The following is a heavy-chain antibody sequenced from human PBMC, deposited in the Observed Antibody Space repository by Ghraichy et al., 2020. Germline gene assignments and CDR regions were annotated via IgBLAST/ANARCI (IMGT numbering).Heavy chain of an antibody. V-gene: IGHV3-23*01. J-gene: IGHJ4*02. D-gene: IGHD1-1*01. CDR2: ISGSGGST. CDR1: GFTFSTYA. CDR3: ARLSGGTISGTFLAY. Sequence: GESLNISCAASGFTFSTYAMSWVRQAPGKGLEWVSGISGSGGSTEYADSVKGRFTISRDNSKITLDLQMNSLRGEDTAVYYCARLSGGTISGTFLAYWGQGTLVTVSS.